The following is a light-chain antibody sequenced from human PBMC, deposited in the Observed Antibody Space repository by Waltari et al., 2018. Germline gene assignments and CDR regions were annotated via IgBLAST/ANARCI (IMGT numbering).Light chain of an antibody. J-gene: IGKJ2*01. CDR3: QQYNNLYT. CDR2: GAS. Sequence: EIVMTQSPATLSVSPGERATLSCRASQSVSSNLAWYQQKPGQAPRLLIYGASTRATGIPSRFSGSGSWTDFTLTISSLQSQDFAVYYCQQYNNLYTFGQGTKLEIK. CDR1: QSVSSN. V-gene: IGKV3-15*01.